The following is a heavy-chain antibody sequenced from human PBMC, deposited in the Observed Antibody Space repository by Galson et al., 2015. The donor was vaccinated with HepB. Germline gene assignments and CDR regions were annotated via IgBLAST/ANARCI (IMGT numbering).Heavy chain of an antibody. D-gene: IGHD2-21*01. J-gene: IGHJ3*02. CDR3: ARYGVVVIARTPDDAFDI. CDR1: GFTFSSYS. V-gene: IGHV3-21*01. Sequence: SLRLSCAASGFTFSSYSMSWVRQAPGKGLEWVSSISSSSSYIYYADSVKGRFTISRDNAKNSLYLQMNSLRAEDTAVYYCARYGVVVIARTPDDAFDIWGQGTMVTVSS. CDR2: ISSSSSYI.